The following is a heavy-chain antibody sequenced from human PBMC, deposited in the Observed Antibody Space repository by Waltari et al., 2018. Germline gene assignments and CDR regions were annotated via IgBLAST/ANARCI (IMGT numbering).Heavy chain of an antibody. CDR1: GGSISGFY. J-gene: IGHJ5*02. V-gene: IGHV4-59*01. Sequence: QVQLQESGPSLLKPSETLSLICTVSGGSISGFYWSWVRKPPGKGLDWIGYIYYTGSTNFTPSLRSRVTMAVVTSKNQFSLKLSSVTAADTAFYYCARGGGGYCEWFDPWGQGTLVTVSS. CDR2: IYYTGST. CDR3: ARGGGGYCEWFDP. D-gene: IGHD2-21*02.